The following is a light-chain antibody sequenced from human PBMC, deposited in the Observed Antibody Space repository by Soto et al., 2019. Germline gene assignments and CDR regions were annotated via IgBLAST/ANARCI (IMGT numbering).Light chain of an antibody. CDR1: SGDVGSYNL. CDR2: EGS. J-gene: IGLJ2*01. V-gene: IGLV2-23*01. Sequence: QSALTQPASVSGSPGQSITISCTGTSGDVGSYNLVSWYQHHPGKAPKLMIYEGSKRPSGVSNRFSGSKSGNTASLTIAGLQAEDEADYYGCSSAGSVLFGGGTKLTVL. CDR3: CSSAGSVL.